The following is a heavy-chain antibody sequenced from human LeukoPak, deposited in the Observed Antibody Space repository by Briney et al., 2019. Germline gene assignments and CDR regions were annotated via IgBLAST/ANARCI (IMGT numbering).Heavy chain of an antibody. D-gene: IGHD2-15*01. V-gene: IGHV3-64*04. CDR3: AKDRDRYCSGGSCWRLDY. CDR2: INSNGGRT. Sequence: PGGSLRLSCSASGFTFKKYAMHWVRQAPGKGLEYVSAINSNGGRTYYADSVKGRFTISRDNSKNTLYLQTNSLRAEDTAVYYCAKDRDRYCSGGSCWRLDYWGQGTLVTVSS. CDR1: GFTFKKYA. J-gene: IGHJ4*02.